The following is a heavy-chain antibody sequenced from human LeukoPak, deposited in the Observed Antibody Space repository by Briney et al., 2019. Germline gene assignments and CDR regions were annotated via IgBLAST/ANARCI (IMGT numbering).Heavy chain of an antibody. J-gene: IGHJ4*02. CDR2: INPNSGGT. CDR3: ARDLSTPARPYYYDSSGYYGGDY. V-gene: IGHV1-2*02. D-gene: IGHD3-22*01. CDR1: GYTFTGYD. Sequence: ASVKVSCKASGYTFTGYDMHGVRQAAGQGVEGMGGINPNSGGTNYAQKFQGRVTMTRDTSISTAYMELSRLRSDDTAVYYCARDLSTPARPYYYDSSGYYGGDYWGQGTLVTVSS.